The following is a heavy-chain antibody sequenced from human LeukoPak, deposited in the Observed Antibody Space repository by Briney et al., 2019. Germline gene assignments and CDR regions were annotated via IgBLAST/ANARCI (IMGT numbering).Heavy chain of an antibody. CDR1: GGTFSSYA. CDR2: IIPIFGTA. Sequence: SVKVSCKASGGTFSSYAISWVRQAPGQGLEWMGGIIPIFGTANYAQKFQGRVTITTDESTSTAYMELSSLRSEDTAVYYCARGQQLVTYWYFDLWGRGTLVNVSS. CDR3: ARGQQLVTYWYFDL. D-gene: IGHD6-6*01. V-gene: IGHV1-69*05. J-gene: IGHJ2*01.